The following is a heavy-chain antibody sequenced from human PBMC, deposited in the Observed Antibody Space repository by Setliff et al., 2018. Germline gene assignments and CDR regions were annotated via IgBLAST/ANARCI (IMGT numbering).Heavy chain of an antibody. V-gene: IGHV7-4-1*02. CDR2: INTNTGNP. J-gene: IGHJ4*02. CDR3: ASGPGYGLDY. Sequence: ASVKVSCKVSGYTFTVYTMNWVRQAPGQGLEWLGWINTNTGNPTYAQGFTGRFVFSLDTSVSTAYLQISSLKAEDTAVYYCASGPGYGLDYWGQGTLVTVSS. D-gene: IGHD5-18*01. CDR1: GYTFTVYT.